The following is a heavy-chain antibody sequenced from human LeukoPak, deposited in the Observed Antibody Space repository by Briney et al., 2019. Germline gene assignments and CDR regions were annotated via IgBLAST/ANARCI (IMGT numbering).Heavy chain of an antibody. CDR3: AKAGPHRWLSREWFGP. CDR2: ISGSGGST. J-gene: IGHJ5*02. Sequence: GGSLRLSCAASGFTCSSYAMSWVRQAPGKGLKWVSAISGSGGSTYYADSVKGRFTISRDNSKNTLYLKMNSLRAEDTAVYYCAKAGPHRWLSREWFGPWGQGTLVTVSS. CDR1: GFTCSSYA. V-gene: IGHV3-23*01. D-gene: IGHD3-22*01.